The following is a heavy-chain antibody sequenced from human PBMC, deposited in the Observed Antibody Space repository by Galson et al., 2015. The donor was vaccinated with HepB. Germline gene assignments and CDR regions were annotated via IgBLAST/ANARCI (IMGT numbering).Heavy chain of an antibody. Sequence: SLRLSCADSGFTFNIYSRQWVRQAPGKGLEGVSYISSSSSTIYHADSVKGRFTISRDNAKNSLYLQMNSLRAEDTAVYYCARVSGITMIVVGEGAFDIWGQGTMVTVSS. J-gene: IGHJ3*02. CDR3: ARVSGITMIVVGEGAFDI. D-gene: IGHD3-22*01. CDR2: ISSSSSTI. CDR1: GFTFNIYS. V-gene: IGHV3-48*04.